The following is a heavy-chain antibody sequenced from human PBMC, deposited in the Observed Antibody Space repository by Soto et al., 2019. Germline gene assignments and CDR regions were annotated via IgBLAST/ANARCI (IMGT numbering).Heavy chain of an antibody. CDR3: ATSYGAGYRAFDS. D-gene: IGHD3-10*01. CDR2: INPILSMS. V-gene: IGHV1-69*02. J-gene: IGHJ4*02. CDR1: GDTFNFYS. Sequence: QVQWVQSGADVQRPGSSVRVSCKASGDTFNFYSINWVRQAPGLGLQWMGRINPILSMSNYAPRFQGRVTMTADKSTSTAYMELSSVRSEATAMYYCATSYGAGYRAFDSWGQGALVTVSS.